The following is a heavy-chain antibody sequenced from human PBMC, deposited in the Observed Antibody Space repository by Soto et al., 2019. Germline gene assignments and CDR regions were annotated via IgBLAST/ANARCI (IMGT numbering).Heavy chain of an antibody. J-gene: IGHJ4*02. V-gene: IGHV3-23*01. CDR1: KFTFSTDA. D-gene: IGHD2-8*02. Sequence: GGSLRLSWASSKFTFSTDAMTWLRQSPGKRLEWVSDISGSGDNTYYADSVKGRFTISRDNSKSTLYLQMNSLRAEDTAVYYCAKDMVHCTGTRCARYFEKWGRGTLVTVSS. CDR2: ISGSGDNT. CDR3: AKDMVHCTGTRCARYFEK.